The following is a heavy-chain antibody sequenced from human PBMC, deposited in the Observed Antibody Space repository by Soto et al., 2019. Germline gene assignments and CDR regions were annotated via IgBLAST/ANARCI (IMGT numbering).Heavy chain of an antibody. V-gene: IGHV3-21*06. CDR1: GFTFTRYS. CDR2: ISRTTNYI. J-gene: IGHJ4*02. CDR3: ARESEDLTSNFDY. Sequence: GGSLRLSCAASGFTFTRYSMNWVRQAPGKGLEWVSSISRTTNYIYYGDSMKGRFTISRDNAKNSLYLEMNSLRAEDTAVYYCARESEDLTSNFDYWGQGTLVTVSS.